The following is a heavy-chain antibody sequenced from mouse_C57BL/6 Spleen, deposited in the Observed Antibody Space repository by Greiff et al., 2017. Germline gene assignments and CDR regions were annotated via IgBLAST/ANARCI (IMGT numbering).Heavy chain of an antibody. CDR2: ISYDGSN. Sequence: EVKLVESGPGLVKPSQSLSLTCSVTGYSITSGYYWNWIRQFPGNKLEWMGYISYDGSNNYNPSLKNRISITRDTYKNQFFLKLNSVTTEDTATYYCARDYDGYYDRDAMDYWGQGTSVTVSS. V-gene: IGHV3-6*01. CDR3: ARDYDGYYDRDAMDY. J-gene: IGHJ4*01. D-gene: IGHD2-3*01. CDR1: GYSITSGYY.